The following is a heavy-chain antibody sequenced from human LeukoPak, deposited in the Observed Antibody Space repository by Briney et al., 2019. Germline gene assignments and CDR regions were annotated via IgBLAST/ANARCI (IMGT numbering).Heavy chain of an antibody. J-gene: IGHJ4*02. CDR1: DGSFRGYY. Sequence: SETLSLTCAVYDGSFRGYYWSWIRQPPGKGLEWIGEINHSGSTNYNPSLKSRVTISVDTSKNQFSLKLSSVTAADTAVYYCARLHALRFLEWLPKHYFDYWGQGTLVTVSS. CDR3: ARLHALRFLEWLPKHYFDY. D-gene: IGHD3-3*01. V-gene: IGHV4-34*01. CDR2: INHSGST.